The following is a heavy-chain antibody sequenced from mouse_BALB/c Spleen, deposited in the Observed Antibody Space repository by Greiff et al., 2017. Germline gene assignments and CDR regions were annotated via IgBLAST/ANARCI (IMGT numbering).Heavy chain of an antibody. J-gene: IGHJ4*01. CDR2: MSNGGGST. V-gene: IGHV5-12-2*01. Sequence: DVMLVESGGGLVQPGGSLQLSCAASGFTFSSYTMSWVRQTPEKRLEWVAYMSNGGGSTYYPDTVKGRFTISRDNAKNTLYLQMSSLKSEDTAMYYCARHGDYPYAMDYWGQGTSVTVSS. D-gene: IGHD2-13*01. CDR1: GFTFSSYT. CDR3: ARHGDYPYAMDY.